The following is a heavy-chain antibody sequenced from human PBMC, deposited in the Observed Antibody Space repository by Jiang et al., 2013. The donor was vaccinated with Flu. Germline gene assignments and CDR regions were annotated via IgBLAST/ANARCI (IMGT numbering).Heavy chain of an antibody. CDR2: IYYSGST. J-gene: IGHJ2*01. D-gene: IGHD4-17*01. Sequence: PSETLSLTCTVSVAPSVVTTGAGIRQPPGKGLEWIGYIYYSGSTNYNPSLKSRVTISVDTSKNQFSLKLSSVTAADTAVYYCAREPLGDPHWYFDLWGRGTLVTVSS. V-gene: IGHV4-59*01. CDR1: VAPSVVTT. CDR3: AREPLGDPHWYFDL.